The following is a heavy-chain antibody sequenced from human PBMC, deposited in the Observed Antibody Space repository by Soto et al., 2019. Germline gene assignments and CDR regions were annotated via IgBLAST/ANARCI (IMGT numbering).Heavy chain of an antibody. Sequence: QVTLKESGPVLVKPTETLTLTCTVSGFSLSNARMGVSWIRQPPGKALEWLAHIFSNDEKSYSTSLKSRLTIPKDTSKSQVVLTMTNMDPVDTATYYCARINCISTTCYGDFDYYYGMDVWGRGTTVTVSS. J-gene: IGHJ6*02. V-gene: IGHV2-26*01. CDR3: ARINCISTTCYGDFDYYYGMDV. CDR2: IFSNDEK. D-gene: IGHD2-2*01. CDR1: GFSLSNARMG.